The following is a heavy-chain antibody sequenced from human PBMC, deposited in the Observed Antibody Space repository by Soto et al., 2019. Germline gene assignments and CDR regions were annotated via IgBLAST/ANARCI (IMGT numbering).Heavy chain of an antibody. J-gene: IGHJ4*02. D-gene: IGHD3-10*01. CDR1: GGSISSYY. CDR2: IYYTGSS. Sequence: SETLSLTCTVSGGSISSYYWSWIRQPPGKGLEWIGYIYYTGSSNYNPSPKSLVTISLDASKNQFSLKLTSVTAADTAVYYCATGPGASGTYHYFFDYWGPGTLVTVSS. V-gene: IGHV4-59*01. CDR3: ATGPGASGTYHYFFDY.